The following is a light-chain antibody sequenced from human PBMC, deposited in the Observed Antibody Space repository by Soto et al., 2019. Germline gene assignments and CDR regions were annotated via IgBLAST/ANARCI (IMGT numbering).Light chain of an antibody. CDR2: GAS. CDR1: QSVSSN. CDR3: QQYNNWPLT. V-gene: IGKV3-15*01. Sequence: EIVMTQSPATLSVSPGERATLSCRASQSVSSNLAGYQQKPCQAPRLLVYGASTRATGIPARFSGSGSGTEFTLTISSLQSEDFAVYFCQQYNNWPLTFGGGTKVDI. J-gene: IGKJ4*01.